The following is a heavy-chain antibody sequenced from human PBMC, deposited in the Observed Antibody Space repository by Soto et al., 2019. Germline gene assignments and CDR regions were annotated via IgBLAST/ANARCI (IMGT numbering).Heavy chain of an antibody. J-gene: IGHJ4*02. Sequence: EVQLVQSGGGLVQPGGSLRVSCTASGFTVSSNYMSWVRQAPGMGLEWVSAIYNDGRTYYAASVKGRFAISRDISTNTLHLQMVSLRVQDTAVYYCARDSYMGYWGQGALVTVSS. V-gene: IGHV3-66*01. D-gene: IGHD3-16*01. CDR2: IYNDGRT. CDR1: GFTVSSNY. CDR3: ARDSYMGY.